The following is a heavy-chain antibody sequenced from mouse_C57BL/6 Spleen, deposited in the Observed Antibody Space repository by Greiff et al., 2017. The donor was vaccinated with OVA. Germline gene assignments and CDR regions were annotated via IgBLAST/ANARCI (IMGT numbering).Heavy chain of an antibody. CDR2: IRNKANGYTT. J-gene: IGHJ4*01. Sequence: EVQRVESGGGLVQPGGSLSLSCAASGFTFTDYYMSWVRQPPGKALEWLGFIRNKANGYTTEYSASVKGRFTISRDNSQSILYLQMNALRAEDSATYYCARYNIYYAMDYWGQGTSVTVSS. CDR1: GFTFTDYY. V-gene: IGHV7-3*01. CDR3: ARYNIYYAMDY.